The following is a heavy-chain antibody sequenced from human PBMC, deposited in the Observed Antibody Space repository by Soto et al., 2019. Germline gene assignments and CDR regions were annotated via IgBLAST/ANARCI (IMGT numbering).Heavy chain of an antibody. V-gene: IGHV4-34*01. D-gene: IGHD4-17*01. J-gene: IGHJ5*02. Sequence: SETLSLTCAVYGGSFSGYYWSWIRQPPGKGLEWIGKINHSGSTNYNPSLKSRVTISVDTSKNQFSLKLSSVTAADTAVYYCARVAATVTTYNWFDPWGQGTLVTVSS. CDR3: ARVAATVTTYNWFDP. CDR2: INHSGST. CDR1: GGSFSGYY.